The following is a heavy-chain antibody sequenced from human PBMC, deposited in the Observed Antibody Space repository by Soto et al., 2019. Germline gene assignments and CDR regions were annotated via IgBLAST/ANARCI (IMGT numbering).Heavy chain of an antibody. CDR1: GGSITSDH. Sequence: QVQLQESGPGLVKPSETLSLTCTLSGGSITSDHWSWIRQPPGKGLEWIGQIFYSGSSSYNPSLKSGVSKSIDTPKNRFPLRLTSVTAADSSVYFCATYFAGGGGRGYWGQGTLVTVSS. CDR2: IFYSGSS. D-gene: IGHD3-16*01. CDR3: ATYFAGGGGRGY. V-gene: IGHV4-59*08. J-gene: IGHJ4*02.